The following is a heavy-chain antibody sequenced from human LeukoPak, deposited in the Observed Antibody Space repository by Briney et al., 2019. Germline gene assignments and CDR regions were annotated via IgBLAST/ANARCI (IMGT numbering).Heavy chain of an antibody. Sequence: GASVKVSCKASGYTFTGYYMHWVRQAPGQGLEWMGWINPNSGGTNYAQKFQGRVTMTRDTSISTAYMELSRLRSDDTAVYYCARGIGYYDSSGYPDAFDIWGQGTMVTVSS. J-gene: IGHJ3*02. D-gene: IGHD3-22*01. CDR1: GYTFTGYY. CDR2: INPNSGGT. CDR3: ARGIGYYDSSGYPDAFDI. V-gene: IGHV1-2*02.